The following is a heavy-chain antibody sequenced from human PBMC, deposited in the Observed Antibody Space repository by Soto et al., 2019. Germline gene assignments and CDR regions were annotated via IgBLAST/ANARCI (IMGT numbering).Heavy chain of an antibody. CDR2: IDGSGGTT. CDR3: AKNSGWFNT. Sequence: GGSLRLSCAASGFPFSSTDMTWVRQAPGKGLDWVSTIDGSGGTTYYADSVKGLFTISRDNSMNTVYLQMNSLRADDTALYYCAKNSGWFNTWGQGALVTVSS. D-gene: IGHD3-10*01. CDR1: GFPFSSTD. J-gene: IGHJ5*02. V-gene: IGHV3-23*01.